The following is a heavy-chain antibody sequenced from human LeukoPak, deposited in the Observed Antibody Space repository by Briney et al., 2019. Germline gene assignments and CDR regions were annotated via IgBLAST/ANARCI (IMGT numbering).Heavy chain of an antibody. CDR3: ARVRGGGYCSSTSCQNWFDP. D-gene: IGHD2-2*01. Sequence: SETLSLTCTVSGGSISSYYWSWIRQPPGKGLEWIGYIYSGGSTNYNPSLKSRVTMSVDTSKNQFSLKLSSVTAADTAVYYCARVRGGGYCSSTSCQNWFDPWGQGTLVTVSS. J-gene: IGHJ5*02. V-gene: IGHV4-59*01. CDR1: GGSISSYY. CDR2: IYSGGST.